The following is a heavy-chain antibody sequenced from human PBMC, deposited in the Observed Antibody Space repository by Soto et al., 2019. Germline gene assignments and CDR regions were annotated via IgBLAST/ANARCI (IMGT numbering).Heavy chain of an antibody. Sequence: SETLSLTCTVSGGSISSYYWIWIRQPPGKGLEWIGYIYYSGSTKYNPSLKSRVTISVDTSKNRFSLRLSSVTAADTAVHYCARVWGGAFDFWGQGTMVT. D-gene: IGHD3-10*01. CDR3: ARVWGGAFDF. CDR2: IYYSGST. J-gene: IGHJ3*01. V-gene: IGHV4-59*01. CDR1: GGSISSYY.